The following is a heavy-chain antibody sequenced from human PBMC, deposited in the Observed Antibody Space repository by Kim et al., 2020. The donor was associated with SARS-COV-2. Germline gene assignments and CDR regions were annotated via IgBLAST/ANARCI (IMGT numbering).Heavy chain of an antibody. J-gene: IGHJ4*02. CDR1: GGSFSGYY. Sequence: SETLSLTCAVYGGSFSGYYWSWIRQPPGKGLEWIGEINHSGSTNYNPSLKSRVTISVDTSKNQFSLKLSSVTAADTAVYYCARFVPRGIAAAGGHHFDYWGQGTLVTVSS. V-gene: IGHV4-34*01. CDR3: ARFVPRGIAAAGGHHFDY. D-gene: IGHD6-13*01. CDR2: INHSGST.